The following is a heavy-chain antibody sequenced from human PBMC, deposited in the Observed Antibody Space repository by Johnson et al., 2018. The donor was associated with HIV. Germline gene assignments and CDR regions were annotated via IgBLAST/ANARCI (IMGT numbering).Heavy chain of an antibody. CDR3: ARGVVGVLSNAFDI. V-gene: IGHV3-66*01. CDR1: GFTFSTYD. CDR2: IFSGGST. J-gene: IGHJ3*02. D-gene: IGHD1-26*01. Sequence: EVQLVESGGGVVQPGRSLRLSCTASGFTFSTYDMHWVRQAPGKGLEWVSVIFSGGSTYYAGFVKGSFTISRDNSKNTLYLQMNSLRAEDTAVYYCARGVVGVLSNAFDIWGQGTMVTVSS.